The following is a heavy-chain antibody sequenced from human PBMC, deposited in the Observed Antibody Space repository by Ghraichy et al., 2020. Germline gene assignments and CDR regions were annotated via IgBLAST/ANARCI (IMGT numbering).Heavy chain of an antibody. V-gene: IGHV3-48*02. D-gene: IGHD6-13*01. CDR3: ARDCRSSSWYSHVAY. J-gene: IGHJ4*02. CDR1: GFTFSSYS. CDR2: ISSSSSTI. Sequence: GGSLRLSCAASGFTFSSYSMNWVRQAPGKGLEWVSYISSSSSTIYYADSVKGRFTISRDNAKNSLYLQMNSLRDEDTAVYYCARDCRSSSWYSHVAYLGRGTLVTVSS.